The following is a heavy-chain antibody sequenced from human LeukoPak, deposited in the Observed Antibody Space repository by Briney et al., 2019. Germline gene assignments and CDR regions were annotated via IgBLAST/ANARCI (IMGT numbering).Heavy chain of an antibody. J-gene: IGHJ3*01. CDR3: AVMGL. D-gene: IGHD2-8*01. V-gene: IGHV3-30-3*01. CDR1: GLTFSSYA. CDR2: ISYDGSNK. Sequence: PGGSLRLSCARSGLTFSSYAMHGVRQVPGKGLEWWAVISYDGSNKYYADSVKGRFTISRDNSKNTLYLQMNSLREEDTAVYYCAVMGLWGQGTKVTVSS.